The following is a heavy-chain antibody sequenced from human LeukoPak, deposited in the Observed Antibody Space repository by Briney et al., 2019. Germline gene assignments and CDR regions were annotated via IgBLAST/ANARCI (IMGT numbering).Heavy chain of an antibody. CDR2: IHTSGST. CDR1: GGSTSNYF. J-gene: IGHJ4*02. D-gene: IGHD3-3*01. V-gene: IGHV4-4*07. Sequence: SETLSLTCTASGGSTSNYFCTWLRQSAGKGLEWIGRIHTSGSTNYNPSLKSRVSMSVDTSKNQFSLKLSSVTAADTAVYYCARDPEGHGYYFDYWGQGALVTVSS. CDR3: ARDPEGHGYYFDY.